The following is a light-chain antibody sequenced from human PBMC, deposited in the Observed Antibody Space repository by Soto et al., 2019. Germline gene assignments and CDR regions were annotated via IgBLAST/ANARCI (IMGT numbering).Light chain of an antibody. CDR1: QSISSY. V-gene: IGKV3-11*01. J-gene: IGKJ3*01. Sequence: EIVLTQSPATLSLSPGERATLSCRASQSISSYLAWYQQKPYQAPRLLIYDASNRATGIPARFSGSGSGTEFTLTISSLQPEDFAVYYCHQRSTCPLTFGPRTKVDIK. CDR2: DAS. CDR3: HQRSTCPLT.